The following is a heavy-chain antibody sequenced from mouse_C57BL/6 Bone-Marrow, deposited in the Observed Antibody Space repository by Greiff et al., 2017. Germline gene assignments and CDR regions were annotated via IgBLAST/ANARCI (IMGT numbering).Heavy chain of an antibody. CDR2: IWSGGST. CDR3: AKNEYYGSSPWYFDV. Sequence: QVQLKQSGPGLVQPSQSLSITCTVSGFSLTSYGVHWVRQPPGKGLEWLGVIWSGGSTDYNAAFISRLSISKDNSKSQVFFKMNSLQADDTAIYYCAKNEYYGSSPWYFDVWGTGTTVTVSS. D-gene: IGHD1-1*01. J-gene: IGHJ1*03. CDR1: GFSLTSYG. V-gene: IGHV2-4*01.